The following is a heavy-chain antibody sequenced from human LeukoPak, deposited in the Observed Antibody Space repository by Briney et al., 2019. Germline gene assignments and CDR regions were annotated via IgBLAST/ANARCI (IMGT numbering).Heavy chain of an antibody. D-gene: IGHD2-2*02. CDR2: IRYDGSNQ. J-gene: IGHJ4*02. CDR1: GFTFSSYD. CDR3: AKVRAAIRSVPAGDFDY. V-gene: IGHV3-30*02. Sequence: GGSLRLSCAASGFTFSSYDMHWVRQAPGKGLEWVAFIRYDGSNQYYADSVKGRFTISRDNSKNTLYLQMNSLRAEDTAVYYCAKVRAAIRSVPAGDFDYWGQGTLVTVSS.